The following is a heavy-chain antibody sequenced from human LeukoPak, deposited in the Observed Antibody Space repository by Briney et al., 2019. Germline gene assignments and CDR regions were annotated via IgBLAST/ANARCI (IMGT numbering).Heavy chain of an antibody. CDR3: ARENCGGDCYYDY. D-gene: IGHD2-21*02. J-gene: IGHJ4*02. CDR2: ISSSGSTI. Sequence: GGSLRLSCAASGFTFSSYEMNWVRQAPGRGLEWGSYISSSGSTIYYADSVKGRFTISRANAKNSLYLQMNSLRAEDTAVYYCARENCGGDCYYDYWGQGTLVTVSS. CDR1: GFTFSSYE. V-gene: IGHV3-48*03.